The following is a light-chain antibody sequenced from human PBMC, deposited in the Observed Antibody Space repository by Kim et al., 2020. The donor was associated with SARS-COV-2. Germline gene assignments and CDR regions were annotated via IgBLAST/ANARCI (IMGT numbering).Light chain of an antibody. Sequence: DIQMTQSPSSLSASVGDRVTITCRASQSISSYLNWYQQKPGKAPKYLIYAASSLQSGVPSRFSGSGSGTDFTLTISSLQPEDFATYYCQQSYSTPWTFGQVTKVDIK. CDR3: QQSYSTPWT. J-gene: IGKJ1*01. CDR1: QSISSY. V-gene: IGKV1-39*01. CDR2: AAS.